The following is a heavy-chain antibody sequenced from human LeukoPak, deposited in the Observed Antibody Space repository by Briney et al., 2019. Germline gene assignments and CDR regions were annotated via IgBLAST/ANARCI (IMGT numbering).Heavy chain of an antibody. CDR3: ARDPRTGAHFDY. D-gene: IGHD3/OR15-3a*01. Sequence: GGSLRLSCAASGFTFDDYGMSWVRQAPGKGLEWVSGINWNGGSTGYADSVKGRFTISRDNSKNSLYLQMNSLRDEDTALYYCARDPRTGAHFDYWGQGTLVTVSS. CDR2: INWNGGST. J-gene: IGHJ4*02. CDR1: GFTFDDYG. V-gene: IGHV3-20*04.